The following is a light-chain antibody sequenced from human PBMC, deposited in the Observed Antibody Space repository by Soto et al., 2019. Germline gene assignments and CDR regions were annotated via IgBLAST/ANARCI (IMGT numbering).Light chain of an antibody. J-gene: IGLJ1*01. Sequence: QSALTQPASVSGAPGQSVTISCTGTSSDIGDYKYVSRYQKHPGRSPKSLIYEVSNRPSNVSLRFSGSKSGTTAFLTISGLQADDEADYYCSSFINRSTIVFGSGTKLTVL. CDR1: SSDIGDYKY. CDR2: EVS. V-gene: IGLV2-14*01. CDR3: SSFINRSTIV.